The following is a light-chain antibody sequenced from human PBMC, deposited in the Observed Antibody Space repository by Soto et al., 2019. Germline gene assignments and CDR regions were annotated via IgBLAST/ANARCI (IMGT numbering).Light chain of an antibody. V-gene: IGKV1-39*01. J-gene: IGKJ1*01. CDR2: AAS. Sequence: DIQGTQSPSSLSASVGDSVPLSCQTSPRVDSYIHWYQAQSGKPPNLLIYAASTLQDGVPSRFSGGGSGTDFALTIRGLQTEDFATYYCHQSYSTWTCGQGTKV. CDR3: HQSYSTWT. CDR1: PRVDSY.